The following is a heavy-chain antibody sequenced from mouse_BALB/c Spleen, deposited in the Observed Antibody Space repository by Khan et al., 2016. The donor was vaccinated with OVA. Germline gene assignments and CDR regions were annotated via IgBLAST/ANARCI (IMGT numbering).Heavy chain of an antibody. CDR1: GFSLSRYN. D-gene: IGHD2-14*01. CDR2: IWGGGGT. Sequence: VVLVVSGPGLVAPSQSLSITCTVSGFSLSRYNIHWVRQPPGKGLERLGMIWGGGGTVYNSTLKSRLSISMDNFKSQVFIKMKSLQTDASAMYYSARAYYRYDGYYAMDYWGQGTSVTVSS. V-gene: IGHV2-6-4*01. J-gene: IGHJ4*01. CDR3: ARAYYRYDGYYAMDY.